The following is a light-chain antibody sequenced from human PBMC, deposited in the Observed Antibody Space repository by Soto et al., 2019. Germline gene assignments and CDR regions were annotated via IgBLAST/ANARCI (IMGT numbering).Light chain of an antibody. J-gene: IGLJ3*02. V-gene: IGLV6-57*01. Sequence: NFMLTQPHSVSESQGKTVTISCTRSGGSIASNYVQWYQQRPGSSPTTVIYEDNQRPSGVPDRFSGSIDSSSNSASLTISGLKTEDEADYYCQSYDSSNQGVFGGGTKLTVL. CDR2: EDN. CDR3: QSYDSSNQGV. CDR1: GGSIASNY.